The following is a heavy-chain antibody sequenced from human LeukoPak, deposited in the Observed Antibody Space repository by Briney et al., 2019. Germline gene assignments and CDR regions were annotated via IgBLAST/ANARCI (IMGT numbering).Heavy chain of an antibody. J-gene: IGHJ4*02. CDR1: GFPLSPFW. V-gene: IGHV3-74*01. Sequence: GSLRLSCAASGFPLSPFWMHWVRQSPGKGPVWVSRINPDGSVTNYVDSVKGRFTISRDNARSTLYLQISSLSVEDTAVYFCARDMWGTFDYWGQGALVTVSS. CDR2: INPDGSVT. D-gene: IGHD7-27*01. CDR3: ARDMWGTFDY.